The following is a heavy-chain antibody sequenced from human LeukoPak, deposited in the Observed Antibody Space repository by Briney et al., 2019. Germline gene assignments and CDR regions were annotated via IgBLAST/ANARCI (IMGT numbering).Heavy chain of an antibody. CDR2: IYSSGST. Sequence: PSETLSLTCRVSGASINSGSNYWGWIRQPPGKTLEWIGSIYSSGSTYYNPSLKSRVIIMIDTPKNQFSLKLSSVTAADTAVYYCASLGYSYGDDAFDIWGQGTMVTVSS. V-gene: IGHV4-39*07. CDR3: ASLGYSYGDDAFDI. J-gene: IGHJ3*02. D-gene: IGHD5-18*01. CDR1: GASINSGSNY.